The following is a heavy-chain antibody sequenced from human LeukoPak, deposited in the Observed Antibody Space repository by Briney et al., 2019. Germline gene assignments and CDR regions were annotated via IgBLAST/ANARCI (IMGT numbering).Heavy chain of an antibody. D-gene: IGHD2-15*01. V-gene: IGHV1-2*06. CDR1: GYTFTGYY. CDR3: ARDWEGYCSGGSCYAPALY. CDR2: INPNSGGT. J-gene: IGHJ4*02. Sequence: ASVKVSCKASGYTFTGYYMHWVRQAPGQGLEWMGRINPNSGGTNYAQKFQGRVTMTRDTSISTAYMELSRLRSDDTAVYYCARDWEGYCSGGSCYAPALYWGQGTLVTVSS.